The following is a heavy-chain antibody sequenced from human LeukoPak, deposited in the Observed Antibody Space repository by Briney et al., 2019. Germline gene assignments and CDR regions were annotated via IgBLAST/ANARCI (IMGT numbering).Heavy chain of an antibody. CDR1: GFTFSSYA. CDR3: AKEGTPQVSTWYDL. V-gene: IGHV3-33*06. J-gene: IGHJ5*02. D-gene: IGHD3-10*01. CDR2: IWYDGSNK. Sequence: PGGSLRLSCAASGFTFSSYAMYWVRQAPGKGLEWVTNIWYDGSNKYYADSVKGRFTISRDNSKNTLYLQMNSLRAEDTAVYYCAKEGTPQVSTWYDLWGQGTQVIVSS.